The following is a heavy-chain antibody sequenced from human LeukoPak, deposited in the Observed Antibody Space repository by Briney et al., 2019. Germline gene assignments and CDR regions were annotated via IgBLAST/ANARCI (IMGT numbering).Heavy chain of an antibody. CDR2: IKQDGSEK. Sequence: GGSLRLSCAASGFTFSSYWMSWVRQAPGKGLEWVANIKQDGSEKYYVDSVKGRFTISRDNAKNSLYLQMNSLRAEDTAVYYCARAGYDYVWGSYRYHYFDYWGQGTLVTVSS. J-gene: IGHJ4*02. CDR1: GFTFSSYW. D-gene: IGHD3-16*02. V-gene: IGHV3-7*01. CDR3: ARAGYDYVWGSYRYHYFDY.